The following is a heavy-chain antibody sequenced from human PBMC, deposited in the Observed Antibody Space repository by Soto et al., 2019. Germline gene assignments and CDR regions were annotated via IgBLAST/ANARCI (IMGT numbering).Heavy chain of an antibody. V-gene: IGHV1-24*01. J-gene: IGHJ6*02. CDR2: FDPEDGET. CDR1: GFTLSELT. CDR3: ARDLEDAHYYYGMDV. Sequence: SVEVSCQVSGFTLSELTILRVPLEAGKGLEWMGGFDPEDGETIYAQKFQGRVTMTEDTSTDTAYMELSSLRSEDTAVYYCARDLEDAHYYYGMDVWGQGNTV.